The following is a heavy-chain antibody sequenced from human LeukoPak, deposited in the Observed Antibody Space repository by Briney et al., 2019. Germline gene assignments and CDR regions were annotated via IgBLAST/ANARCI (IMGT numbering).Heavy chain of an antibody. Sequence: PGGSLRLSCAASGFTFSSYGMHWVRQAPGKGLEWVAVIWYDGANKYYADSVKGRFTISRDNSKNTLYLQVSSLRAEDTAVYYCARAANSYSTPSDYWGQGTLVTVSP. D-gene: IGHD5-18*01. CDR1: GFTFSSYG. V-gene: IGHV3-33*01. J-gene: IGHJ4*02. CDR3: ARAANSYSTPSDY. CDR2: IWYDGANK.